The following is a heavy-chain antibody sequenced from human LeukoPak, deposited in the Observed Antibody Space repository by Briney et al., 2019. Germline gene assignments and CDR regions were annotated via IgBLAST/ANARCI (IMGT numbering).Heavy chain of an antibody. J-gene: IGHJ6*03. CDR2: ISYDGSNK. CDR1: GFTFSSYA. Sequence: GGPLSLSCAASGFTFSSYAMPWVRQPPGKGREGVAVISYDGSNKYYANSVKGRFTISRDNSKNTLYLQMNSLRAEDTAVYYCARDLYDYYYMDVWGKGTPVTVSS. V-gene: IGHV3-30*04. CDR3: ARDLYDYYYMDV.